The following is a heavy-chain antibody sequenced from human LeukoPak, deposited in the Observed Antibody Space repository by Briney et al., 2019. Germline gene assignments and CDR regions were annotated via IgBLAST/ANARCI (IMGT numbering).Heavy chain of an antibody. D-gene: IGHD3-10*01. Sequence: GGSLRLSCAASGFTFSTHGLHWVRQAPGKGLEWLAIISYDGGDQYYADSVKGRFTISRDNSKNTLSLQMNSLTAEDTAVYYCAASSGSYHYWGQGTLVIVSS. V-gene: IGHV3-30*03. CDR2: ISYDGGDQ. CDR3: AASSGSYHY. J-gene: IGHJ4*02. CDR1: GFTFSTHG.